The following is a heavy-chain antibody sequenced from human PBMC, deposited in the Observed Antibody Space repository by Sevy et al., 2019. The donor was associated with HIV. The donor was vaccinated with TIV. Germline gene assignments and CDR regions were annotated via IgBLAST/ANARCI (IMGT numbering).Heavy chain of an antibody. CDR2: VYYSGTS. D-gene: IGHD4-4*01. J-gene: IGHJ5*02. Sequence: SETLSLTCTVSGGSISSYFWNWIRQPPGKGLEWIGHVYYSGTSNYNPSLKSRVTMSLDTSKSQFSLKMTSLTAAVTAVYYCARDSAMVPRPTVSWGQGLLVTVSS. V-gene: IGHV4-59*01. CDR3: ARDSAMVPRPTVS. CDR1: GGSISSYF.